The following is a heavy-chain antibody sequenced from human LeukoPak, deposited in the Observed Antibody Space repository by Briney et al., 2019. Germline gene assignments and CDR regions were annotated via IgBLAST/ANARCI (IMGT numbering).Heavy chain of an antibody. Sequence: GGSLRLSCTASGFTFGDYAMSWFRQAPGKGLEWVGFIRSETYGGTTEYAASVKGRFSISRDDSKSIAYLQMNSLKTEDTAVYFCTRDPAGYAYGYSFFDYWGQGTLVTVTS. V-gene: IGHV3-49*03. CDR3: TRDPAGYAYGYSFFDY. J-gene: IGHJ4*02. CDR1: GFTFGDYA. CDR2: IRSETYGGTT. D-gene: IGHD3-22*01.